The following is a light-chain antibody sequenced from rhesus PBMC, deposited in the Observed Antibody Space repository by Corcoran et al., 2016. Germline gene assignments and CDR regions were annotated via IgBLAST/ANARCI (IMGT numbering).Light chain of an antibody. CDR3: SSYAGSNTYI. CDR2: EVS. V-gene: IGLV2-23*01. J-gene: IGLJ1*01. CDR1: SNDVGAYDY. Sequence: QAALTQPPSVSGSPGQSVTISCTGTSNDVGAYDYVSWYQQYPGTAPKFMIYEVSKRPSGVSDRFSGSKSGNTASLTISGLQAEDEADYYCSSYAGSNTYIFGTGTRLTV.